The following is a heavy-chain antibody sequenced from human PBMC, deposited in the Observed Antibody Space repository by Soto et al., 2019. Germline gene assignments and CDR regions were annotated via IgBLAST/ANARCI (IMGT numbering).Heavy chain of an antibody. V-gene: IGHV1-69*01. Sequence: QVQLVQSGAEVKKPGSSVKVSCKAAGGTFSNYGVSWVRQAPGQGLEWMGGTIPIFGTPNNAQKFQGRVTFSADESTSTAYMELSSLRSEDTAVYYCARDRGPAANNDAFDIWGQGTMVTVSS. CDR1: GGTFSNYG. CDR3: ARDRGPAANNDAFDI. J-gene: IGHJ3*02. CDR2: TIPIFGTP. D-gene: IGHD2-15*01.